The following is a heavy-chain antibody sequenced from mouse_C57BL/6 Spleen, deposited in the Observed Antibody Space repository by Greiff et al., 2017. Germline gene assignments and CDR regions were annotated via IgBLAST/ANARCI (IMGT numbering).Heavy chain of an antibody. CDR1: GYTFTSYW. CDR3: ARRDYGSSYDAMDY. CDR2: IDPSDSET. D-gene: IGHD1-1*01. J-gene: IGHJ4*01. Sequence: VQLKQPGAELVRPGSSVKLSCKASGYTFTSYWMHWVKQRPIQGLEWIGNIDPSDSETHYNQKFKDKATLTVDKSSSTAYMQLSSLTSEDSAVYYCARRDYGSSYDAMDYWGQGTSVTVSS. V-gene: IGHV1-52*01.